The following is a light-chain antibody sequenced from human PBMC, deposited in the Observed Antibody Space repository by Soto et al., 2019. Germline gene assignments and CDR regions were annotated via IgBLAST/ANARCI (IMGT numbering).Light chain of an antibody. J-gene: IGKJ3*01. CDR3: QHYGRSPRA. CDR2: GAS. Sequence: EIVLTQSPGTLSLSPGERATLSCRASGTVSSSYLAWYQQKPGQAPKLLIYGASSRATGIPDRFSGRGSGTDFTLTISRLEPEDVAVYYCQHYGRSPRAFGPGTKVDIK. CDR1: GTVSSSY. V-gene: IGKV3-20*01.